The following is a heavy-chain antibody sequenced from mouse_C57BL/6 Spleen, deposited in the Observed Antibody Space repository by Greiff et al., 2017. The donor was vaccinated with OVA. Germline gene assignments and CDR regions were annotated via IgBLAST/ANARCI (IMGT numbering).Heavy chain of an antibody. CDR3: ARRWSNYGYFDV. CDR1: GYAFSSSW. V-gene: IGHV1-82*01. D-gene: IGHD2-3*01. J-gene: IGHJ1*03. CDR2: IYPGDGDT. Sequence: VQLQQSGPELVKPGASVKISCKASGYAFSSSWMNWVKQRPGKGLEWIGRIYPGDGDTNYNGKFKGKATLTADKSSSTAYMQLSSLTSEDSAVYFCARRWSNYGYFDVWGTGTTVTVSS.